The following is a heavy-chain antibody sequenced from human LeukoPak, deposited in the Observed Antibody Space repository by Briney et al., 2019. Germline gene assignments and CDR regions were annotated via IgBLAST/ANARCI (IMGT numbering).Heavy chain of an antibody. CDR2: IYYSGST. CDR3: ARVRLGWFDP. J-gene: IGHJ5*02. Sequence: SETLSLTCTVSGGSISSYYWSWIRQPPGKGLEWIGYIYYSGSTNYSPSLKSRVTISVDTSKNQFSLKPSSVTAADTAVYYCARVRLGWFDPWGQGTLVTVSS. CDR1: GGSISSYY. D-gene: IGHD3-10*01. V-gene: IGHV4-59*08.